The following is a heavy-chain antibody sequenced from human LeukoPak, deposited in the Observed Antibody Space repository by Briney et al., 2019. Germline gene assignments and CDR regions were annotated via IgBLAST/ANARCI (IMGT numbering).Heavy chain of an antibody. CDR1: GGSLSSYY. Sequence: SETLSLTCTASGGSLSSYYWNWIRQPPGKGLEWIGYIYDSGSTNYNPSLKSRVTISVDTSKNQFSLKLSSVTAADTALFFSGRRRHTRYFDHWGQGTLVTVSS. CDR2: IYDSGST. CDR3: GRRRHTRYFDH. V-gene: IGHV4-59*01. D-gene: IGHD2-21*01. J-gene: IGHJ4*02.